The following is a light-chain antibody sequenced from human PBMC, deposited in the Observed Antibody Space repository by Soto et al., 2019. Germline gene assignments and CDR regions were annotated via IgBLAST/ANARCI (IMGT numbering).Light chain of an antibody. CDR2: DVS. V-gene: IGLV2-14*03. J-gene: IGLJ1*01. Sequence: QSALTQPASVSGSPGQSITISCTGTRSDVGGYNYVSWYQQHPGKAPKLMIYDVSNRPSGVSNRFSGSKSGNTASLTISGLQAEDEADYYCSSYTSSSLHVFGTGTKVTVL. CDR1: RSDVGGYNY. CDR3: SSYTSSSLHV.